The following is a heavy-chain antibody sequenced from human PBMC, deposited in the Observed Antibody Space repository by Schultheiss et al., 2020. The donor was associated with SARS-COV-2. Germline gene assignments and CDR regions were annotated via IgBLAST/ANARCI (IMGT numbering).Heavy chain of an antibody. Sequence: GESLKISCKGSGYSFTSYWIGWVRQMPGKGLEWMGIIYPGDSDTRYSPSFQGQVTISADKSISTAYLQWSSLKASDTAMYYCARRGTAAGGRFYYYYGMDVWGQGTTVTVLL. V-gene: IGHV5-51*01. CDR3: ARRGTAAGGRFYYYYGMDV. J-gene: IGHJ6*02. CDR1: GYSFTSYW. CDR2: IYPGDSDT. D-gene: IGHD1-1*01.